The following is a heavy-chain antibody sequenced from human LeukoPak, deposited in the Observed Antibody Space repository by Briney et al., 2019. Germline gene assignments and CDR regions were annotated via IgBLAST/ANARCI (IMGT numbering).Heavy chain of an antibody. CDR3: ARVGYGDYSNWFDP. V-gene: IGHV4-59*01. Sequence: PSETLSLTCTVSGGSISSYYWSWIRQPPGKGLEWIGYIYYSGSTNYNPSLKSRVTISVDTSKNQFSLKLSSVTAADTAVYYCARVGYGDYSNWFDPWGQGTLVIVSS. CDR2: IYYSGST. CDR1: GGSISSYY. J-gene: IGHJ5*02. D-gene: IGHD4-17*01.